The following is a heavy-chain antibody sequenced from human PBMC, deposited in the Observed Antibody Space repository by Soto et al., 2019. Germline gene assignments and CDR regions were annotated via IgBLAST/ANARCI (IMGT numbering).Heavy chain of an antibody. V-gene: IGHV3-74*01. CDR2: ISNNGRST. CDR1: GFSLGDHY. Sequence: EVQLVESGGGLVQPGGSLRVSCAASGFSLGDHYMQWVRQTPGKGLVWVSRISNNGRSTFYADSVKGRFTISRDDAKKMVFLQMSSLRAEDTAVYFCAREVVAPDFYYLDFWGRGTLVTVSS. J-gene: IGHJ4*02. CDR3: AREVVAPDFYYLDF. D-gene: IGHD2-21*02.